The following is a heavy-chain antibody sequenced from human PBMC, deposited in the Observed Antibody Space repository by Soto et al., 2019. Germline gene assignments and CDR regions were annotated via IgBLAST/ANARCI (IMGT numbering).Heavy chain of an antibody. CDR1: GFPLSTSGVG. CDR3: AHVEGGYRYYYGMDV. CDR2: IYLDDDK. Sequence: SGPTLVNPTQPLTLTCTFSGFPLSTSGVGVGWIRQPPGKALEWLALIYLDDDKRYSPSLKCRLTITKDTSKNQVDLTMTNLDPVDAATYYCAHVEGGYRYYYGMDVWGQGTTVTVSS. D-gene: IGHD3-22*01. J-gene: IGHJ6*02. V-gene: IGHV2-5*02.